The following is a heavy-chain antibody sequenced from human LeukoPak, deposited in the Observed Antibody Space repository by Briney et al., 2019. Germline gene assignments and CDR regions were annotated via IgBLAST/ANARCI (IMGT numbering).Heavy chain of an antibody. CDR3: SKDLSGRDDY. J-gene: IGHJ4*02. V-gene: IGHV3-74*01. CDR2: MNEDGSIT. D-gene: IGHD1-26*01. CDR1: GFTFSRYR. Sequence: PGGSLRLSCAASGFTFSRYRMHWVRQGPGKELIWVARMNEDGSITNYADSVRGRFTISRDNARNTLYLQMNSLRAEDTALYYCSKDLSGRDDYWGRGTLVTVSS.